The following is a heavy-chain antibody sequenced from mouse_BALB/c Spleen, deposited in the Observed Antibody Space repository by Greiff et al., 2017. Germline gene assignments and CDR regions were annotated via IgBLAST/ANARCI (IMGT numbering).Heavy chain of an antibody. V-gene: IGHV2-2*02. CDR1: GFSLTSYG. Sequence: VKLQESGPGLVQPSQSLSITCTVSGFSLTSYGVHWVRQSPGKGLEWLGVIWSGGSTDYNAAFISRLSISKDNSKSQVFFKMNSLQANDTAIYYCARKGTTVESSFAYWGQGTLVTVSA. J-gene: IGHJ3*01. D-gene: IGHD1-1*01. CDR3: ARKGTTVESSFAY. CDR2: IWSGGST.